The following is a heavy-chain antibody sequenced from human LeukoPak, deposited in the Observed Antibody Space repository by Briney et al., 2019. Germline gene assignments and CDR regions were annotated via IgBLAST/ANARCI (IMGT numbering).Heavy chain of an antibody. CDR1: GFTFSSYW. J-gene: IGHJ4*02. CDR3: TRGGTTFDY. Sequence: PGGSLRLSCAASGFTFSSYWMHWVRQAPGKGLVWVSRIGTDGSSTTYADSVKGRFTISRDNAKSTLFLQMSSLRAEDTATYYCTRGGTTFDYWGQGTLVT. V-gene: IGHV3-74*01. CDR2: IGTDGSST. D-gene: IGHD1-1*01.